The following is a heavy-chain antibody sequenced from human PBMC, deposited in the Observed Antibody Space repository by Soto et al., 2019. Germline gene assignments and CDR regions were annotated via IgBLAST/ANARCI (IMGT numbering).Heavy chain of an antibody. D-gene: IGHD6-19*01. CDR1: GITFSSYA. CDR2: IGTGGGST. CDR3: AKLAGRSSDFDY. Sequence: GGSLRLSCAASGITFSSYAMTWVRRSPGGGLEWVSTIGTGGGSTFYADSVKGRFTISRDNSKNMLFLQMSSLRVEDAAVYHCAKLAGRSSDFDYWGQGTLVTVSS. J-gene: IGHJ4*02. V-gene: IGHV3-23*01.